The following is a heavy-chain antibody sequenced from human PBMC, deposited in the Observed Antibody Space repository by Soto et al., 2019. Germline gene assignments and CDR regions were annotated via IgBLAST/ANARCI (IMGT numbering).Heavy chain of an antibody. CDR3: ARGSNHFDY. Sequence: SLRLYCAASGFTFSTFWMHWVRQVPGTGPVWVSRINSDGNSTSYADSVKGRFTISRDNAKNTLYLQMNSLRAEDTAVYYCARGSNHFDYWGQGTLVTVSS. J-gene: IGHJ4*02. CDR1: GFTFSTFW. CDR2: INSDGNST. V-gene: IGHV3-74*01. D-gene: IGHD4-4*01.